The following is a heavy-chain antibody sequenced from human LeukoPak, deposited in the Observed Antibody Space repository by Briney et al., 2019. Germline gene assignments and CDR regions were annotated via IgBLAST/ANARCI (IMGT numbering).Heavy chain of an antibody. Sequence: GASVKVSCKASGYTFTDYYMQWVRQAPGQGLGSMVWINPKSGGTNFAQKFQGRVTMTTDTSISTAYMEVSRLRSDDTAVYYCARVRIGQQLDKYYYYAMDVWGQGTTVTVSS. CDR2: INPKSGGT. D-gene: IGHD6-13*01. V-gene: IGHV1-2*02. CDR3: ARVRIGQQLDKYYYYAMDV. CDR1: GYTFTDYY. J-gene: IGHJ6*02.